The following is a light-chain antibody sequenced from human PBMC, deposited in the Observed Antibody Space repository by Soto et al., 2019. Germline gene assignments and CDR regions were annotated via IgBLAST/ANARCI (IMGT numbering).Light chain of an antibody. CDR1: SNDVGTYKN. CDR3: SSYTSRSTPV. CDR2: EVS. J-gene: IGLJ2*01. V-gene: IGLV2-14*01. Sequence: QSVLTQPASVSGSPGQSITISCTGTSNDVGTYKNVSWYQQLPGKAPKLMIYEVSNRPSGVSNRFSGSKSGNTASLTISELQAEDEADYYCSSYTSRSTPVFGGGTKLTVL.